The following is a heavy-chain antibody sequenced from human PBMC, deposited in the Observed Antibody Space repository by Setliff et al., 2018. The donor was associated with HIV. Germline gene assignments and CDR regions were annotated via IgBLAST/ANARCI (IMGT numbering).Heavy chain of an antibody. CDR1: GDSITSGTYY. V-gene: IGHV4-61*09. D-gene: IGHD3-9*01. CDR2: ISTSGTT. CDR3: ARDQPQDYDSLTGYYTGRYFDY. J-gene: IGHJ4*02. Sequence: SETLSLTCTVSGDSITSGTYYWSWIRQPAGMRLEWIGHISTSGTTNYNPSLKSRVTISVDTSKNQFSLKLTSVTAADTAVYYCARDQPQDYDSLTGYYTGRYFDYWGRGTLVTVSS.